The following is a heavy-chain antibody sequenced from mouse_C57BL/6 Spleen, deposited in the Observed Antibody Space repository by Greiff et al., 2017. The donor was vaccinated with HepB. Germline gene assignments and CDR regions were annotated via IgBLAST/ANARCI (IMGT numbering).Heavy chain of an antibody. CDR2: ISSGGSYT. CDR3: ARLSDRLFDY. J-gene: IGHJ2*01. V-gene: IGHV5-6*02. Sequence: MLVESGGDLVKPGGSLKLSCAASGFTFSSYGMSWVRQTPDKRLEWVATISSGGSYTYYPDSVKGRFTISRDNAKNTLYLQMSSLKSEDTAMYYCARLSDRLFDYWGQGTTLTVSS. CDR1: GFTFSSYG. D-gene: IGHD2-14*01.